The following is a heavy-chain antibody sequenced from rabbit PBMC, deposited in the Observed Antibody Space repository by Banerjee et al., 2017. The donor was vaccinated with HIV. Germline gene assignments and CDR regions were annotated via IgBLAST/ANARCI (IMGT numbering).Heavy chain of an antibody. D-gene: IGHD6-1*01. CDR3: ARSDYADDGYALNL. J-gene: IGHJ4*01. V-gene: IGHV1S45*01. CDR2: INTSSGNT. Sequence: QEQLVESGGGLVKPEGSLTLTCKASGFSFSNKYVMCWVRQAPGKGLEWIACINTSSGNTVYATWAKGRFTISRSSSTTVALQMTRLTAADTASYFCARSDYADDGYALNLWGQGTLVTVS. CDR1: GFSFSNKYV.